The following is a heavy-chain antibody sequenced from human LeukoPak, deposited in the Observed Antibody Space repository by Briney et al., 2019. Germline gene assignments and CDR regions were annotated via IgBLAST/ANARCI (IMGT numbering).Heavy chain of an antibody. CDR1: GFTFSSYS. CDR3: ARDKGPSASGSSGLIFLDYYYYGMDV. V-gene: IGHV3-48*04. D-gene: IGHD6-19*01. J-gene: IGHJ6*02. Sequence: PGGSLRLSCAASGFTFSSYSMNWVRQAPGKGLEWVSYISSSSSTIYYADSVKGRFTISRDNAKNSLYLQMNSLRAEDTAVYYCARDKGPSASGSSGLIFLDYYYYGMDVWGQGTTVTVSS. CDR2: ISSSSSTI.